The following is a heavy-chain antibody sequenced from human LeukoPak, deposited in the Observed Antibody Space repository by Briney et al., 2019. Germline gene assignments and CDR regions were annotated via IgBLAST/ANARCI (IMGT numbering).Heavy chain of an antibody. Sequence: PGGSLRLSCAASGFTFSSYSMNWVRQAPGKGLGWVSSISSSSSYIYYADSVKGRFTISRDNAKNSPYLQMNSLRAEDTAVYYCASTLHVVVPAAIGYFDYWGQGTLVTVSS. D-gene: IGHD2-2*02. CDR1: GFTFSSYS. CDR3: ASTLHVVVPAAIGYFDY. J-gene: IGHJ4*02. CDR2: ISSSSSYI. V-gene: IGHV3-21*01.